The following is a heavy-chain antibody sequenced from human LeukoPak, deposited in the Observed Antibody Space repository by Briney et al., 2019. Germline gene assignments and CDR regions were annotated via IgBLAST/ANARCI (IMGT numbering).Heavy chain of an antibody. Sequence: PGGSLRLSCAASGFTFRIYSMNWVRQAPGKGRGWVSYISSSRSTIYYADSVKGRFTISRDNAKNSLYLQMNSLRDEDTAVYFCARVGGSGSYSPYYYYDMDVWGQGTTVTVSS. D-gene: IGHD3-10*01. V-gene: IGHV3-48*02. J-gene: IGHJ6*02. CDR1: GFTFRIYS. CDR2: ISSSRSTI. CDR3: ARVGGSGSYSPYYYYDMDV.